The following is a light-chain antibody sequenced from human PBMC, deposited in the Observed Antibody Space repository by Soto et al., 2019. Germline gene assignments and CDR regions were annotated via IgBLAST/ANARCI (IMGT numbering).Light chain of an antibody. CDR1: QSISSK. CDR2: GAS. CDR3: QQYNSWTTIT. J-gene: IGKJ5*01. Sequence: EIVMTQSPATLSVSLGERATLSCRASQSISSKLGWYQQRPGQAPRLLIYGASTRATGIPARFSGSGSGTEFPLTISSLQSEDSAVYYCQQYNSWTTITFGQGTRLEIK. V-gene: IGKV3-15*01.